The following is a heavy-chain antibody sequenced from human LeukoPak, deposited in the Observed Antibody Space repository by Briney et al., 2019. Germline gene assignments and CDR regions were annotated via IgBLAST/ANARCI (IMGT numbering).Heavy chain of an antibody. V-gene: IGHV1-69*04. CDR1: GGTFSSYA. D-gene: IGHD5-18*01. Sequence: SVKVSCKASGGTFSSYAISWVRQAPGQGLEWMGRIITILGIANYAQKFQGRVTITADKSTSTAYMELSSLRSEDTPVYYCASQSYSYGYGKKYHFDYWGQGTLVTVSS. J-gene: IGHJ4*02. CDR2: IITILGIA. CDR3: ASQSYSYGYGKKYHFDY.